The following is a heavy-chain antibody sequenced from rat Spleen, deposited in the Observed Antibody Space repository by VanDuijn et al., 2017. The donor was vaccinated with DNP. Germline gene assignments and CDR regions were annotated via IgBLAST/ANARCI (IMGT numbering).Heavy chain of an antibody. V-gene: IGHV5S13*01. J-gene: IGHJ4*01. CDR1: GFTFSNYG. CDR2: ISTSGGST. CDR3: GTQGLPMDHYAMDA. D-gene: IGHD1-12*02. Sequence: EVQLVESGGGLVQPGRSLKLSCAASGFTFSNYGMAWVRQAPKKGLEWVATISTSGGSTYYRDSVKGRFTVSRDNSKSTLYLQMDSLRSEDTATYYCGTQGLPMDHYAMDAWGQGTSVTVSS.